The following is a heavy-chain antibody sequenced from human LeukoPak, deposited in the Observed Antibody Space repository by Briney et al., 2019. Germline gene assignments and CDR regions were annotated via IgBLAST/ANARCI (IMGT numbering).Heavy chain of an antibody. CDR1: GYTFTGYF. V-gene: IGHV1-2*02. Sequence: ASVKVSCKASGYTFTGYFIHWVRQAPGQGLEWMGWINPNNGGTKYAQKFQDRVTMTRDTSTNTAYMELSSLRSDDTAVYYCARDWSGYNPIYYFDHWGQGTLVAVSS. D-gene: IGHD5-24*01. CDR2: INPNNGGT. J-gene: IGHJ4*02. CDR3: ARDWSGYNPIYYFDH.